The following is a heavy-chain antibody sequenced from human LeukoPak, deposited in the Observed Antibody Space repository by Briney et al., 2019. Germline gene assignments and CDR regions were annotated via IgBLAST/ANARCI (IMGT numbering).Heavy chain of an antibody. CDR3: AKHGGSTGTTRCSDY. CDR2: ISGSTGYT. J-gene: IGHJ4*02. CDR1: GFTFSSYA. V-gene: IGHV3-23*01. Sequence: GGSLRLSCEASGFTFSSYAMSWVRQAPGKGLEWVSAISGSTGYTYYADSVRGRSTISRDNSKNRLYLQMNSLRAEDTAVYHCAKHGGSTGTTRCSDYWGPGTLVTVSS. D-gene: IGHD1-1*01.